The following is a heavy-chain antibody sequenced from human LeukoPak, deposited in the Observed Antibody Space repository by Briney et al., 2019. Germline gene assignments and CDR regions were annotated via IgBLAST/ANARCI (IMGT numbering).Heavy chain of an antibody. D-gene: IGHD6-13*01. CDR2: IRSKANNYAT. CDR3: AKDSVIAAAGTPYYYYYGMDV. J-gene: IGHJ6*02. Sequence: PGGSLRLSCVVSGFTFSGSAVHWVRQASGKGLEWVGRIRSKANNYATAYAASVKGRFTISRDDSKNTAYLQMNSLKTEDTAVYYCAKDSVIAAAGTPYYYYYGMDVWGQGTTVTVSS. CDR1: GFTFSGSA. V-gene: IGHV3-73*01.